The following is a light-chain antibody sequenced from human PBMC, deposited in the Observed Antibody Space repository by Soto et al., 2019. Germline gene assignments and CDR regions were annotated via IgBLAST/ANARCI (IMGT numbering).Light chain of an antibody. CDR2: GVS. CDR3: LQTYRLWS. V-gene: IGKV1-39*01. CDR1: QTVSNY. Sequence: DIQMTQSPSALSASVGDRVTITCRANQTVSNYVNWYQQRPGQVPSLLISGVSNLQGGVPSRFSGSGSGTDFTLTITSLQPEDFATYYCLQTYRLWSFGQGTKVEVK. J-gene: IGKJ1*01.